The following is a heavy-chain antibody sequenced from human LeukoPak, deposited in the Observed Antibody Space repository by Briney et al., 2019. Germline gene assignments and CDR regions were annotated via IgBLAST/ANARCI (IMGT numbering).Heavy chain of an antibody. Sequence: ASVKVSCKASGYTFTSYDINWVRQATGQGLEWMGWMNPNSGNTGYAQKFQGRVTMTRNTSISTAYMELRSLRYEDTAVYYCARGDSSGYSKGFDYWGQGTLVTVSS. J-gene: IGHJ4*02. CDR3: ARGDSSGYSKGFDY. CDR2: MNPNSGNT. V-gene: IGHV1-8*01. D-gene: IGHD3-22*01. CDR1: GYTFTSYD.